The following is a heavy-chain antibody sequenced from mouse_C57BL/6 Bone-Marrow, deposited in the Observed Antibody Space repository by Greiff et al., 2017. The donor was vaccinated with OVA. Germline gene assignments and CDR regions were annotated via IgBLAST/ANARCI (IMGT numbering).Heavy chain of an antibody. J-gene: IGHJ2*01. Sequence: QVQLQQSGAELVRPGTSVKLSCKASGYTFTSYWMHWVKQRPGQGLEWIGVIDPSDSYTNYNQKFKGKATLTVDTSSSTAYMQLSSLTSEDSAVYYCARRDYYDNNYYFDFWGQGTTLTVSS. CDR1: GYTFTSYW. CDR2: IDPSDSYT. CDR3: ARRDYYDNNYYFDF. D-gene: IGHD1-1*01. V-gene: IGHV1-59*01.